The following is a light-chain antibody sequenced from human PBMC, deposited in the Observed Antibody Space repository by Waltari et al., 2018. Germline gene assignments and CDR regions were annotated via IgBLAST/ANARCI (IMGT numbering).Light chain of an antibody. V-gene: IGKV3-15*01. J-gene: IGKJ2*01. CDR2: WAS. CDR3: QQSFGTPVT. Sequence: EIVMTQSPATLSMSPGERATLSCRASQSISTNLAWYLQRPGQAPKLLINWASTRESGVPDRFSGSGSGTDFTLTISSLQAEDVAVYYCQQSFGTPVTFGQGTKVEIK. CDR1: QSISTN.